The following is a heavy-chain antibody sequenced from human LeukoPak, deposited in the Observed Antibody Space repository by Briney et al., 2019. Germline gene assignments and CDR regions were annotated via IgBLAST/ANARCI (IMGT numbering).Heavy chain of an antibody. CDR2: MWYDGSNK. Sequence: GGSLTLSCAASGFTFSSYGMHWVRQPPGKGLEWVAFMWYDGSNKYYADSVKGRFNISRDNSKNTPYLQMNSLRAKDTAVDYCARDRYGDDYYYYGMDVWGQGTTVTVSS. CDR3: ARDRYGDDYYYYGMDV. J-gene: IGHJ6*02. D-gene: IGHD4-17*01. CDR1: GFTFSSYG. V-gene: IGHV3-33*01.